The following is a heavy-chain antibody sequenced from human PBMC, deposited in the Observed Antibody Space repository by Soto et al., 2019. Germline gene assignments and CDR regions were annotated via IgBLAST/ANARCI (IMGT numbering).Heavy chain of an antibody. D-gene: IGHD2-15*01. J-gene: IGHJ6*02. Sequence: GGSLRLSCAASGFTFSSYAMHWVRQAPGKGLEWVAVISYDGSNKYYADSVKGRFTISRDNSKNTLYLQMNSLRAEDTAVYYCASVATPLRYCSGGSCAGYGMDVWGQGTTVTVSS. V-gene: IGHV3-30-3*01. CDR2: ISYDGSNK. CDR1: GFTFSSYA. CDR3: ASVATPLRYCSGGSCAGYGMDV.